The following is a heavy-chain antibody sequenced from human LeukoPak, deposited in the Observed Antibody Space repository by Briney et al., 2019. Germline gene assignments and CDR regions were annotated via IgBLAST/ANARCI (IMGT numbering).Heavy chain of an antibody. J-gene: IGHJ4*02. CDR1: GYTFTDYY. CDR2: IDPRSGGT. Sequence: ASVTVSCKASGYTFTDYYIHWVRRAPGQGLEWMGWIDPRSGGTRCTQKFLGRVTMTRDTSISTVYMDLSGMTFDDTALYYCATDNYGTLDYWGQGTLVTVSS. V-gene: IGHV1-2*02. D-gene: IGHD3-16*01. CDR3: ATDNYGTLDY.